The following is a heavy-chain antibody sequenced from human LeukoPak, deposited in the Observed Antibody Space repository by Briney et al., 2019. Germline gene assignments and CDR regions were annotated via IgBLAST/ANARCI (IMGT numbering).Heavy chain of an antibody. J-gene: IGHJ4*02. V-gene: IGHV3-53*01. Sequence: GGSLRLSCTASEFTVSRNYMLWVRQAPGNGLEWVSLIFSNGDTHYADSVKGRFTISRDTSKNTVSLQMNSLRVEDTAMYYCTRDQMNYWGQGTLVTVSS. CDR3: TRDQMNY. D-gene: IGHD5-24*01. CDR1: EFTVSRNY. CDR2: IFSNGDT.